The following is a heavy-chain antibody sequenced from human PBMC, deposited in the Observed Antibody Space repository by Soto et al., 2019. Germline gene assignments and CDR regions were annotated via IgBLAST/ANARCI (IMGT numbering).Heavy chain of an antibody. V-gene: IGHV3-23*01. CDR3: ANYYGGGTYNWLDP. CDR2: ISGSRVST. J-gene: IGHJ5*02. CDR1: GFTFSSYA. D-gene: IGHD3-22*01. Sequence: GGSLRLSCAASGFTFSSYAMSWVRQAPGKGLEWVSGISGSRVSTYYADSVKGRFTISRDNSKNTLYLQMNSLRAEDTAVYYCANYYGGGTYNWLDPWGQGTLVTVSS.